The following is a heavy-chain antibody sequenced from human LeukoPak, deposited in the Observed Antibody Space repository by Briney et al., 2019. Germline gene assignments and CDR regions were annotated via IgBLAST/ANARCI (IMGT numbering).Heavy chain of an antibody. Sequence: ASVKVSCKASGYTFTSYGISWVRQAPGQGLEWMGWISAYNGNTNYAQKLQGRVTMTTDTSTSTAYMELRSLRSDDTAVYYCARGDYSSSWYEYNWFDPWGQGTLVTVSS. V-gene: IGHV1-18*01. J-gene: IGHJ5*02. CDR2: ISAYNGNT. D-gene: IGHD6-13*01. CDR3: ARGDYSSSWYEYNWFDP. CDR1: GYTFTSYG.